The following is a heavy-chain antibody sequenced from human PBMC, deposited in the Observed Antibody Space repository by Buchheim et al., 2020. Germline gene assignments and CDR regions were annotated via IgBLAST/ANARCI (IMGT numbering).Heavy chain of an antibody. CDR1: GFTFSNAW. CDR3: TTEGRHIVVVTAEYAFDI. V-gene: IGHV3-15*02. Sequence: EVQLVESGGALVLPGGSLRLSCAASGFTFSNAWMSWVRQAPGKGLEWVGRIKSKTDGGTTDYAAPVKGRFTISRDDSKNKLYLQMSSLKTEDTAVYYCTTEGRHIVVVTAEYAFDIWGQGT. CDR2: IKSKTDGGTT. J-gene: IGHJ3*02. D-gene: IGHD2-21*02.